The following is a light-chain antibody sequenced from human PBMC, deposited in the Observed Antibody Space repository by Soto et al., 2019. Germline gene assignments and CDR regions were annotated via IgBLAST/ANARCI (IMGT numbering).Light chain of an antibody. CDR2: DAS. J-gene: IGKJ4*01. CDR1: QNISRW. Sequence: DIQMTQSPSTLSASVGDRFTITCRASQNISRWLAWYQEKPGKAPKLLIYDASSLESGIPSRFSGSGSGTEFTLTISSLQPDDFATYYCQQYNSYSLTFGGGTKVDIK. CDR3: QQYNSYSLT. V-gene: IGKV1-5*01.